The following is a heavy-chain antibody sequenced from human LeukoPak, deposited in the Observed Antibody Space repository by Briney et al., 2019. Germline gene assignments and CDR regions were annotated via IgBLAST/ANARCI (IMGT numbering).Heavy chain of an antibody. CDR2: ISYDGINK. Sequence: GGSLRLSCAASGFTFRSYGMHWVRQAPGKGLEWVALISYDGINKYYADSVKGRFTTSRDNSDNTLYLQMNSLRAEDTAMYYCAKDKSSGWYLDYFDYWGQGTLVIVSS. J-gene: IGHJ4*02. CDR3: AKDKSSGWYLDYFDY. V-gene: IGHV3-30*18. CDR1: GFTFRSYG. D-gene: IGHD6-19*01.